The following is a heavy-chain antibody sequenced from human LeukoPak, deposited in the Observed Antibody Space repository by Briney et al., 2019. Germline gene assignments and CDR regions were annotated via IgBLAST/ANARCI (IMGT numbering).Heavy chain of an antibody. CDR2: INEDGSEK. J-gene: IGHJ4*02. Sequence: GGSLRLSCAASGFTCSSYWMSWVRQGPGKGLEWVGYINEDGSEKYYVDSAKGRFTISRDNAKNSLYLQMNSLRAEDTAVYYCARHLPYSSSWYSSLDYWGQGTLVTVSS. V-gene: IGHV3-7*03. CDR3: ARHLPYSSSWYSSLDY. D-gene: IGHD6-13*01. CDR1: GFTCSSYW.